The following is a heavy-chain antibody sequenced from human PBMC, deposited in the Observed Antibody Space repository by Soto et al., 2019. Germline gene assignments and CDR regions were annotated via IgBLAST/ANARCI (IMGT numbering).Heavy chain of an antibody. CDR1: GYTFTGYY. J-gene: IGHJ6*02. CDR2: INPNSGGT. CDR3: AREEAHCSSTSCYGYGMDV. V-gene: IGHV1-2*04. Sequence: QVQLVQSGAEVKKPGASVKVSCKASGYTFTGYYMHWVRQAPGQGLEWMGWINPNSGGTNYAQKFQGWVTMTRDTAISTGYMELSRLRSDDTAVYYCAREEAHCSSTSCYGYGMDVWGQGTTVTVSS. D-gene: IGHD2-2*01.